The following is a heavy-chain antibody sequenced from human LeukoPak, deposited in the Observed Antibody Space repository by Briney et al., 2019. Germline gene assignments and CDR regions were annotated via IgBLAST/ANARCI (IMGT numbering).Heavy chain of an antibody. V-gene: IGHV5-51*01. J-gene: IGHJ5*02. D-gene: IGHD3-22*01. CDR1: GYSFTSYW. Sequence: GESLRISFQGSGYSFTSYWISWVRQLPGKGLEWMGIIYPGDSDTRYSPPFQGQVTISADKSISTAYLQWSSLKASDTAMYYCAGGPLDDRANWFDPWGQGTLVTVSS. CDR2: IYPGDSDT. CDR3: AGGPLDDRANWFDP.